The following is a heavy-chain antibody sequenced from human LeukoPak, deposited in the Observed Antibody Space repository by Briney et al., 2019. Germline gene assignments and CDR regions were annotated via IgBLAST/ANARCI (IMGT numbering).Heavy chain of an antibody. CDR2: INHSGTT. CDR3: ARRYGDYNLDY. Sequence: SETLSLTCAVYGGSFSGCYWSWIRQPPGKGLEWIGEINHSGTTNYNPSLKSRVTISVDTSKNQFSLKLSSVTAADTAVYYCARRYGDYNLDYWGQGTLVTVSS. D-gene: IGHD4-17*01. CDR1: GGSFSGCY. J-gene: IGHJ4*02. V-gene: IGHV4-34*01.